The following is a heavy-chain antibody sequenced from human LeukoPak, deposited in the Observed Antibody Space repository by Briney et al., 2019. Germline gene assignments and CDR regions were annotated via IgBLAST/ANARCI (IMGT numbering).Heavy chain of an antibody. D-gene: IGHD6-19*01. CDR2: ISYDGSNK. J-gene: IGHJ4*02. CDR3: ARDPKLIAVEDY. V-gene: IGHV3-30*03. Sequence: GGSLRLSCAASGFTFSSYGMHWVRQAPGKGLEWVAVISYDGSNKYYADSVKGRFTISRDNSKNTLYLQMNSLRAEDTAVYYCARDPKLIAVEDYWGQGTLVTVSS. CDR1: GFTFSSYG.